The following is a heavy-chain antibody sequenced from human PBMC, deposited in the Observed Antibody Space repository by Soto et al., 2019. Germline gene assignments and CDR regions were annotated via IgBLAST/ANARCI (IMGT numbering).Heavy chain of an antibody. D-gene: IGHD6-13*01. CDR3: ASGASRWYPYFFDS. J-gene: IGHJ4*02. CDR2: IIPYYNTL. Sequence: QAQVVQSGAEVRKPGSSVKLSCKASEGPFNSNASAWGRQAPGQGLEWMGGIIPYYNTLNYAQKFQDRVTVTADDSTNTVYMELSSLRSDDTAVYFCASGASRWYPYFFDSWAQGTLVTVSS. CDR1: EGPFNSNA. V-gene: IGHV1-69*01.